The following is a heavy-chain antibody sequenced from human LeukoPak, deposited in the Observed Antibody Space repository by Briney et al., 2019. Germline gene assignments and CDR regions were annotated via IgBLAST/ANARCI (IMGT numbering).Heavy chain of an antibody. V-gene: IGHV4-4*02. J-gene: IGHJ3*01. D-gene: IGHD4-17*01. CDR2: IYHSGST. CDR3: ARVPPDYNDLHDALDL. CDR1: GGSISSSNW. Sequence: SETLPLTCAVSGGSISSSNWWSWVRQPPGKGLEWIGEIYHSGSTNYNPSLKSRVTISVDTSKNQFSLKLSSVTAADTAVYYCARVPPDYNDLHDALDLWGQGTVVTVSS.